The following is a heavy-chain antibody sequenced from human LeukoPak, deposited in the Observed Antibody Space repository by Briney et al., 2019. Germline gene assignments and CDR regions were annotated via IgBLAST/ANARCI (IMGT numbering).Heavy chain of an antibody. D-gene: IGHD3-22*01. Sequence: PSETLSLTCTVSGGSISSYYWSWIRQPPGKGLEWIGYIYYSGSTNYNPSLKSRVTISVDTSKNQFSLKLSSVTAADTAVYYCARQRQDYYDSSGYYLDAFDIWGQGTMVTVSS. V-gene: IGHV4-59*08. CDR1: GGSISSYY. CDR2: IYYSGST. CDR3: ARQRQDYYDSSGYYLDAFDI. J-gene: IGHJ3*02.